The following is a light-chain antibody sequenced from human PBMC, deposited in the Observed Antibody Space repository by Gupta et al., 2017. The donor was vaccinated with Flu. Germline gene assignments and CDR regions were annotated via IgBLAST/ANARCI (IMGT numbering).Light chain of an antibody. CDR3: QQYDSNPWLT. J-gene: IGKJ4*01. CDR2: WAS. V-gene: IGKV4-1*01. Sequence: DIVMTQSPDSLAVSLGERATINCKSSQSGLYSSNNKNYLAWYQQKPGQPPKLLIYWASTREAGVPDRFSGSGYGTDFTLTISSRQAEDVAVYYCQQYDSNPWLTFGGGTKVEIK. CDR1: QSGLYSSNNKNY.